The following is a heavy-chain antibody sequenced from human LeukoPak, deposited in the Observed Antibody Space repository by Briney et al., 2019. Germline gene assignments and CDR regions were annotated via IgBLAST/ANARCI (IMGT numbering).Heavy chain of an antibody. Sequence: SETLSLTCAVYGGSFSGYYWSWIRQPPGKGLEWIGEINHSGSTNYNPSLKSRVTISVDTSKNQFSLKLSSVTAADTAVYYCARRGRCTNGVCFPQYYFDYWGQGTLVTVSS. V-gene: IGHV4-34*01. CDR3: ARRGRCTNGVCFPQYYFDY. CDR2: INHSGST. D-gene: IGHD2-8*01. CDR1: GGSFSGYY. J-gene: IGHJ4*02.